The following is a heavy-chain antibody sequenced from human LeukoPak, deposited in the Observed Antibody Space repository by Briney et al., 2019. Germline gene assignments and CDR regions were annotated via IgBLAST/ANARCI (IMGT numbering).Heavy chain of an antibody. D-gene: IGHD1-26*01. Sequence: SETLSLTCTVSGGSISSYYWSWIRQPPGKGLEWIGYIYYSGSTNYNPSLKSRVTISVDTSKNQFSLKLSSVTAADTAVYYCESGRGSYDYWGQGTLVTVSS. CDR2: IYYSGST. CDR1: GGSISSYY. V-gene: IGHV4-59*01. J-gene: IGHJ4*02. CDR3: ESGRGSYDY.